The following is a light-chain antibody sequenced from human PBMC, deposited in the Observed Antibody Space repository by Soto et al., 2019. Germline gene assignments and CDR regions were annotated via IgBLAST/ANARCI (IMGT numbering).Light chain of an antibody. Sequence: EIVLTQSPGTLSLSAGERATLSCRASQSVSNNYLAWYQQRLGQAPRLLIHGASIRATGIPDRFSGSGSGTDFTLTISILEPEDFAVYYCRQYGSSPYAFGQGTKVEIK. J-gene: IGKJ2*01. CDR2: GAS. V-gene: IGKV3-20*01. CDR3: RQYGSSPYA. CDR1: QSVSNNY.